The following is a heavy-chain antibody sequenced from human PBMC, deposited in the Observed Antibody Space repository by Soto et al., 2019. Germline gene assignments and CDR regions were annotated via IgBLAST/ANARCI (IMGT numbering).Heavy chain of an antibody. CDR3: ASRPYCSGGSCYSRYSSYYMDV. D-gene: IGHD2-15*01. CDR1: GGTFISYT. CDR2: IIPILGIA. J-gene: IGHJ6*03. V-gene: IGHV1-69*02. Sequence: QVQLVQSGAEVKKPGSSVKVSCKASGGTFISYTISWVRQAPGQGLEWMGRIIPILGIANYAQKFQCRVTIPADKSTSTAYIELSSLRSEDTAVYYCASRPYCSGGSCYSRYSSYYMDVWGKGPTVTVSS.